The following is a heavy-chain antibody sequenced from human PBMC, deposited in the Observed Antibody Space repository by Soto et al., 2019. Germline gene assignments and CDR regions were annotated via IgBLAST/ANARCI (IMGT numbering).Heavy chain of an antibody. CDR2: ISHNSGKI. Sequence: EVQLLESGGGLVQSGGSLRLSCVASGITFSNYAMRWVRQAPGKGLEWVSTISHNSGKICYADSVKGRFTISRDNSKNTLYLQMNSLRAEDTAVYYCAKDNYYDSSGYYYLITNWGQGTLVAVSS. CDR3: AKDNYYDSSGYYYLITN. CDR1: GITFSNYA. D-gene: IGHD3-22*01. J-gene: IGHJ4*02. V-gene: IGHV3-23*01.